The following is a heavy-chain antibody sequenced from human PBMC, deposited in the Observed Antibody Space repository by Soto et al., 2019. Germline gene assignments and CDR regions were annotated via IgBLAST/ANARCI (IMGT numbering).Heavy chain of an antibody. J-gene: IGHJ1*01. D-gene: IGHD2-15*01. CDR2: IYWDDDK. CDR3: AHTVGLVVVTSEDESFQH. V-gene: IGHV2-5*02. Sequence: QITLKESGPSLVNPTQTLTLTCTFSGFSLSTSGVGVGWIRQPPGKALEWLAVIYWDDDKGYSPSLKNRLTITKDTSKNQVVLTMTNMDPVDTATYYCAHTVGLVVVTSEDESFQHGGQGTQVTVSS. CDR1: GFSLSTSGVG.